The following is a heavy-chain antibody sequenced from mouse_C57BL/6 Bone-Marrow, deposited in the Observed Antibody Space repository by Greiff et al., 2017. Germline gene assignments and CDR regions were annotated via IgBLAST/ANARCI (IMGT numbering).Heavy chain of an antibody. Sequence: QVQLQQPGAELVRPGTSVKLSCKASGYTFTSYWMHWVKQRPGQGLEWIGVIDPSDSYTNYNQKFKGKATLTVDTSSSTAYMQLSSLTSEDSAVYYCARCNLLWYHYYAMDDWGQGTSVTVSS. D-gene: IGHD2-1*01. CDR2: IDPSDSYT. CDR3: ARCNLLWYHYYAMDD. CDR1: GYTFTSYW. V-gene: IGHV1-59*01. J-gene: IGHJ4*01.